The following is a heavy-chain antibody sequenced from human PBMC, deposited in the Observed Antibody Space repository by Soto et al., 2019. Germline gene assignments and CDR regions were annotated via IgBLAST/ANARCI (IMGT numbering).Heavy chain of an antibody. Sequence: EVQLVESGGGLVQPGGSLRLSCAASGFTFSSYSMNWVRQAPGKGLEWVSYISSSSSTIYYADSVKGRFTISRDNAKNSLYLQMNSLRADDTAVYYCARGLGLYCGGDCPIWFDPWGQGTLVTVSS. CDR1: GFTFSSYS. D-gene: IGHD2-21*02. CDR2: ISSSSSTI. V-gene: IGHV3-48*01. CDR3: ARGLGLYCGGDCPIWFDP. J-gene: IGHJ5*02.